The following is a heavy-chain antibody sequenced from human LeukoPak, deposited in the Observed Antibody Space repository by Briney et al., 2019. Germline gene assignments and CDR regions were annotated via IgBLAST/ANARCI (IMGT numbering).Heavy chain of an antibody. CDR2: INSDGSST. V-gene: IGHV3-74*01. CDR1: GFTLSSYW. CDR3: ARVGNGNSLEAFDI. Sequence: GGSLRLSCAASGFTLSSYWMHWVRQAPGKGLVWVSRINSDGSSTSYADSVKGRFTISRDNAKNTLYLQMNSMRAEDKAVYYCARVGNGNSLEAFDIWGQGTMVTVSS. D-gene: IGHD1-1*01. J-gene: IGHJ3*02.